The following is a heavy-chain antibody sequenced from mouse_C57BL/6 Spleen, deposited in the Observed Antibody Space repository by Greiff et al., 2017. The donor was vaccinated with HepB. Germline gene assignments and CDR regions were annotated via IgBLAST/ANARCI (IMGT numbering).Heavy chain of an antibody. CDR3: ARQTVVPSFDD. Sequence: EVKLVESGGDLVKPGGSLKLSCAASGFTFSSYGMSWVRQTPDKRLEWVATISSGSSYTDYTDSLKGRFTISIDNDKTTLYLQMSSLKSEDTAMYYGARQTVVPSFDDWGQGTTLTVSS. D-gene: IGHD1-1*01. V-gene: IGHV5-6*01. CDR2: ISSGSSYT. CDR1: GFTFSSYG. J-gene: IGHJ2*01.